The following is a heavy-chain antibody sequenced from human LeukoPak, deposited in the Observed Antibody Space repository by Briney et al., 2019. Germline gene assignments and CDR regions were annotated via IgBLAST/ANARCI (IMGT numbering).Heavy chain of an antibody. CDR3: ARDFGGNHWYNWFDP. Sequence: PGGSLRLSRAASGFTLSTYGMHWVRQAPGKGLEGVAMISYDGTNYRYTDSVKGRFTIFRDNSKNTLYLQMNSLRPEDTAVYYCARDFGGNHWYNWFDPWGQGTLITVSS. CDR2: ISYDGTNY. J-gene: IGHJ5*02. D-gene: IGHD2-8*02. V-gene: IGHV3-30*03. CDR1: GFTLSTYG.